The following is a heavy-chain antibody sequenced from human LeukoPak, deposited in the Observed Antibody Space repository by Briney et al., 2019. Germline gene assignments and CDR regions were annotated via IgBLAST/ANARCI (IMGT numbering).Heavy chain of an antibody. CDR2: IKQDGSEK. J-gene: IGHJ4*02. Sequence: PGRSLRLSCAVSGFIFSSYWMNWVRQAPGKGLEWVANIKQDGSEKNYVDSVKGRFTISRDNAKSSLFLQMNNLRAEDTAVYYCAKGGRGNGEVYWGQGTLVTVSS. V-gene: IGHV3-7*01. D-gene: IGHD2-8*01. CDR3: AKGGRGNGEVY. CDR1: GFIFSSYW.